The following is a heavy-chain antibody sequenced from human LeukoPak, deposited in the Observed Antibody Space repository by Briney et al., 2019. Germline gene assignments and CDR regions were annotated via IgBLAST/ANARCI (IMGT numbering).Heavy chain of an antibody. J-gene: IGHJ5*02. Sequence: GGSLRLSCAASGFTFDDYGMSWVRQAPGKGLEWVSGINWNGGSTGYADSVKGRFTISRDSAKNSLYLQMNSLRAEDTALYYCARSGCSGGSCYFFSWFDPWGQGTLVTVSS. V-gene: IGHV3-20*04. CDR2: INWNGGST. D-gene: IGHD2-15*01. CDR3: ARSGCSGGSCYFFSWFDP. CDR1: GFTFDDYG.